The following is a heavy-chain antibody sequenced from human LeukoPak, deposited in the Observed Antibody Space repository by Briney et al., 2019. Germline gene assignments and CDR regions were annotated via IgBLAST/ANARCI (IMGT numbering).Heavy chain of an antibody. CDR2: IYPGDSDT. Sequence: GESLKISCKGFGYSFTSYWIGWVRQMPGKGLEWMGVIYPGDSDTRYSPSFQGQVTISADKSISTAYLQWSSLKASDTAMYYCARIYLEQWLDYWGQGTLVTVSS. D-gene: IGHD6-19*01. V-gene: IGHV5-51*01. CDR1: GYSFTSYW. CDR3: ARIYLEQWLDY. J-gene: IGHJ4*02.